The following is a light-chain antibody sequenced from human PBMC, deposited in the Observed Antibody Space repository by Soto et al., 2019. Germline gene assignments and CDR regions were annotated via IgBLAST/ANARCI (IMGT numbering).Light chain of an antibody. Sequence: IQVTQSPSSLSAAVGYRVTMTCRASQSISSYLNWYQQKPGKAPKLLIYAASSLQSGVPSRFSGSGSGTDFTLTISSLQPEDFATYYCQQSYSTPRTFAQGTKVDIK. CDR2: AAS. V-gene: IGKV1-39*01. CDR3: QQSYSTPRT. CDR1: QSISSY. J-gene: IGKJ1*01.